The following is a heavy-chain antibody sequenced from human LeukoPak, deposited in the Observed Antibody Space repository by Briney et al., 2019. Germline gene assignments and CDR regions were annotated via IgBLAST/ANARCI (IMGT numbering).Heavy chain of an antibody. CDR2: IYYSGST. J-gene: IGHJ4*02. CDR3: ARGSWEDGADY. Sequence: NPSETLSLTCTVSGGSISSYYWSWIRQPPGKGLEWIAYIYYSGSTNYNPSLKSRVTISVDTSKNQFSLKLSSVTAADTAVYYCARGSWEDGADYWGQGTLVTVSS. D-gene: IGHD1-26*01. V-gene: IGHV4-59*01. CDR1: GGSISSYY.